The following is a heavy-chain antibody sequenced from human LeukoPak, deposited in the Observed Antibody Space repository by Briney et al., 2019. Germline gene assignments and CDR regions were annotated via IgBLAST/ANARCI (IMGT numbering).Heavy chain of an antibody. Sequence: PSETLSLTCTVSGGSISSYYWSWIRQPPGKGLEWIGYIYYSGSTNYNPSLKSRVTISVDTSKNQFSLKLSSVTAADTAVYYCARDVSSSWRLGNWFDPWGRGTLVTVSS. V-gene: IGHV4-59*01. CDR3: ARDVSSSWRLGNWFDP. CDR2: IYYSGST. CDR1: GGSISSYY. J-gene: IGHJ5*02. D-gene: IGHD6-13*01.